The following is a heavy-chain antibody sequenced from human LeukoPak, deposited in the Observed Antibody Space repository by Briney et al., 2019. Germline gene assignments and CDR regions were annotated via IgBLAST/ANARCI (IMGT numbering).Heavy chain of an antibody. CDR1: GGSFSGYY. D-gene: IGHD3-22*01. J-gene: IGHJ5*02. Sequence: SETLSLTCAVYGGSFSGYYWSWIRQPPGKGLEWIGEINRSGSTYYNPSLKSRVTISVDTSKNQFSLKLSSVTAADTAVYYCARDYDSSGYYYPWGQGTLVTVSS. V-gene: IGHV4-34*01. CDR3: ARDYDSSGYYYP. CDR2: INRSGST.